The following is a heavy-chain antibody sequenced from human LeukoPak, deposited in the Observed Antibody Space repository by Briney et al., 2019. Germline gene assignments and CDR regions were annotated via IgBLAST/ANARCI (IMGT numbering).Heavy chain of an antibody. D-gene: IGHD5-12*01. CDR1: GGSISNYY. V-gene: IGHV4-38-2*02. CDR3: ARDGYHNDPAY. Sequence: SETLSLTCTVSGGSISNYYWSWIRQPPGKGLEWIGSIYHSGSTYYNPSLKSRVTISVDTSKNQFSLKLSSVTAADTAVYYCARDGYHNDPAYWGQGTLVTVSS. CDR2: IYHSGST. J-gene: IGHJ4*02.